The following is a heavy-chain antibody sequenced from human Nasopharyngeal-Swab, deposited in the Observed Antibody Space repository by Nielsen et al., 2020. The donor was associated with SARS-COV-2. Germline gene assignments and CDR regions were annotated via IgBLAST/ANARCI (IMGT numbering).Heavy chain of an antibody. J-gene: IGHJ5*02. D-gene: IGHD6-6*01. CDR3: ARVLRGGSIAARPYWFDP. CDR1: GGSISSYY. V-gene: IGHV4-39*01. CDR2: IFYSGST. Sequence: SETLSLTCTVSGGSISSYYWGWIRQPPGKGLEWIGSIFYSGSTYYNPSLKSRVTISVDTSKNQFSLKLSSVTAADTAVYYCARVLRGGSIAARPYWFDPWGQGTLVTVSS.